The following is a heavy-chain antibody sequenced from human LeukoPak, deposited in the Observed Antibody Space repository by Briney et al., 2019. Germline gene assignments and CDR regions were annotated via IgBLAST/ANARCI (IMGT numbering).Heavy chain of an antibody. J-gene: IGHJ4*02. CDR1: GFTSSSYG. Sequence: GGSLRLSCAASGFTSSSYGMHWVRQAPGKGLEWVAFIRYDGSNKYYADSVKGRFTISRDNSKNTLYLQMNSLRAEDTAVYYCARHKAYYYGSGSYPTTPFDYWGQGTLVTVSS. CDR3: ARHKAYYYGSGSYPTTPFDY. CDR2: IRYDGSNK. V-gene: IGHV3-30*02. D-gene: IGHD3-10*01.